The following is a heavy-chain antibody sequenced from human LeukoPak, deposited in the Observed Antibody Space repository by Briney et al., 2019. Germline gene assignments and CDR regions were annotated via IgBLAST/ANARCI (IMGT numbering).Heavy chain of an antibody. Sequence: ASVKVSCKASGYTFTSYGISWVRQAPGQGLEWMGWINTNTGNPTYAQGFTGRFVFSLDTSVSTAYLQISSLKAEDTAVYYCARAGYQLLGESYYYYYMDVWGKGTTVTVSS. CDR3: ARAGYQLLGESYYYYYMDV. CDR2: INTNTGNP. V-gene: IGHV7-4-1*02. CDR1: GYTFTSYG. D-gene: IGHD2-2*01. J-gene: IGHJ6*03.